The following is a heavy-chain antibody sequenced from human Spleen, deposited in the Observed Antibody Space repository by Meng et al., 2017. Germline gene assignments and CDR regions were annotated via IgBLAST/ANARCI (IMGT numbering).Heavy chain of an antibody. CDR1: GFTFSSYA. CDR3: QPWVRSSSSRNGY. CDR2: ISGSGGST. V-gene: IGHV3-23*01. J-gene: IGHJ4*02. Sequence: EVQLLESGGGLVQPGGSLRLSCAASGFTFSSYAMSWVRQAPGKGLEWVSAISGSGGSTYYADSVKGRFTISRDNSKNTLYLQMNSLRAEDTAVYYCQPWVRSSSSRNGYWGQGTLVTVSS. D-gene: IGHD6-6*01.